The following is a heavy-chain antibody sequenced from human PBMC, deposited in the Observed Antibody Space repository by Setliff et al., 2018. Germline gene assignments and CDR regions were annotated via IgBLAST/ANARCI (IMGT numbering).Heavy chain of an antibody. D-gene: IGHD1-26*01. CDR2: IYPGDSHT. CDR3: ARGLVGATYSVYFDY. CDR1: GYSFSNFW. V-gene: IGHV5-51*01. J-gene: IGHJ4*02. Sequence: PGESLKISCKGSGYSFSNFWIGWVRQMPGKGLEWMGIIYPGDSHTRYSPSFQGQVTMSADKSINTAYPQWSSLKASDTSIYYCARGLVGATYSVYFDYWGQGALVTVSS.